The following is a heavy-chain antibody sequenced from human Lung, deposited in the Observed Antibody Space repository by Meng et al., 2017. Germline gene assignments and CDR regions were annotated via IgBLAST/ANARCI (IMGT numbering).Heavy chain of an antibody. V-gene: IGHV3-7*04. J-gene: IGHJ4*02. CDR1: RLTFSNYW. Sequence: GGSLRLSCAASRLTFSNYWMNWVRQAPGKGLEWVANINPDGSDKYYVDSVKGRFTISRDNANNVLYLQMNSLRAEDTAVYYCGRGDPDYWGQGTLVTVSS. CDR2: INPDGSDK. CDR3: GRGDPDY.